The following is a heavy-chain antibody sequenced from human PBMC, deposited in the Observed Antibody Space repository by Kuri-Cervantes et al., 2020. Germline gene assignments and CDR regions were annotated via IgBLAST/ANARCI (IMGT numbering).Heavy chain of an antibody. V-gene: IGHV3-48*03. CDR3: ARLYVEFDY. J-gene: IGHJ4*02. D-gene: IGHD3-16*01. CDR2: ISSSGSTI. Sequence: SLMISCAASGFTYSSYEMNWVRQAPGKGLEWVSYISSSGSTIYYADSVTGRFTISRDNAKNSLYLQMNSLRAEDTAVYYCARLYVEFDYWGQGTLVTVSS. CDR1: GFTYSSYE.